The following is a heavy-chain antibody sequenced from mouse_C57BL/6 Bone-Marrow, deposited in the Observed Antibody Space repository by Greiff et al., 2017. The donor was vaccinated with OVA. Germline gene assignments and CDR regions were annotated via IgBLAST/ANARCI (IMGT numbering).Heavy chain of an antibody. J-gene: IGHJ2*01. V-gene: IGHV1-66*01. D-gene: IGHD1-1*01. CDR3: AGFITTTLYYFDY. CDR2: IYPGSGNT. CDR1: GYSFTSYY. Sequence: QVHVKQSGPELVKPGASVKISCKASGYSFTSYYIHWVKQRPGQGLEWIGWIYPGSGNTKYNEKFKGKATLTADTSSSTAYMQLSSLTSEDSAVYYCAGFITTTLYYFDYWGQGTTLTVSS.